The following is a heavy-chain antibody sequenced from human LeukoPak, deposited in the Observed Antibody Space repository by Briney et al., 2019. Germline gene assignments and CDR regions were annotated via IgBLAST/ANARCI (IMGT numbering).Heavy chain of an antibody. V-gene: IGHV4-4*02. CDR1: GGSISSSHW. D-gene: IGHD3-10*01. Sequence: SETLSLTCAVSGGSISSSHWWSWVRQPPGKGLEWIGEIYHSGSTNYNPSLESRVTISVDMSKNGFSLKLNSVTAADTAVYYCASLRDYSGSGSPRYWGQGTLVTVSS. CDR3: ASLRDYSGSGSPRY. CDR2: IYHSGST. J-gene: IGHJ4*02.